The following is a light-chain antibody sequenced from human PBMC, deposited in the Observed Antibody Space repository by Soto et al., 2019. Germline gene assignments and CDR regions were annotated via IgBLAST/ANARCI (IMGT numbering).Light chain of an antibody. J-gene: IGLJ1*01. Sequence: QSVLTQPASVSVSPGQSSAISCTRTSGDIGTYNLVSWYQQHPGKAPKLMISEVNKRPSGVSDRFSGSKSGDTASLTISGLRTEDEADYYCCSFAGSGTGVFGTGTKVTVL. CDR2: EVN. CDR1: SGDIGTYNL. CDR3: CSFAGSGTGV. V-gene: IGLV2-23*02.